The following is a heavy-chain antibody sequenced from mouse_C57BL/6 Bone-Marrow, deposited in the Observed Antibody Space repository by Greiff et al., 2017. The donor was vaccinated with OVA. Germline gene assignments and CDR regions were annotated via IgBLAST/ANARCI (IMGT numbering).Heavy chain of an antibody. Sequence: VKLQESGAELVRPGASVKLSCKASGYTFTDYYINWVKQRPGQGLEWIARIYPGSGNTYYNEKFKGKATLTAEKSSSTAYMQLSSLTSEDSAVYFCAKAGYFDVWGTGTTVTVSS. CDR2: IYPGSGNT. CDR1: GYTFTDYY. V-gene: IGHV1-76*01. D-gene: IGHD6-1*01. CDR3: AKAGYFDV. J-gene: IGHJ1*03.